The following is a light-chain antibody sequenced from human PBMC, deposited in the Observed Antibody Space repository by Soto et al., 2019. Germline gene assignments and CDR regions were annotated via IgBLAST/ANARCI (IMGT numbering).Light chain of an antibody. V-gene: IGKV3-15*01. CDR1: QSVSSD. Sequence: EIVMTHSPATLSVSPWEIATLSCGASQSVSSDLAWYQQKPGQAPRLLIYGASTRATDIPATFSGSGSGTEFTLTISSLQSEDFAVYYCQQYNNWPPVTFGGGTKVDIK. CDR3: QQYNNWPPVT. J-gene: IGKJ4*01. CDR2: GAS.